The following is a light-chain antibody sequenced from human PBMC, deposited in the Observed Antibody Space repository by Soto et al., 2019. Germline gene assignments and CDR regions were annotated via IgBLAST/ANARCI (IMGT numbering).Light chain of an antibody. CDR3: EQYNSDAWT. J-gene: IGKJ1*01. CDR2: DAS. CDR1: QSISSW. Sequence: ASQSISSWLAWYQQKPGKAPKLLIYDASRLESGAPSRFIVSGSGTEYAIALRSLQSYETATHYCEQYNSDAWTEGQGTKVDIK. V-gene: IGKV1-5*01.